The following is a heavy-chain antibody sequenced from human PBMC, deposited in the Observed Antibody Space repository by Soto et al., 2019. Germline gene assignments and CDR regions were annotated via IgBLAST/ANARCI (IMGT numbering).Heavy chain of an antibody. CDR3: AKGDNLGPKTGYAFDP. J-gene: IGHJ5*02. CDR1: GDSFSSNTAS. V-gene: IGHV6-1*01. D-gene: IGHD5-12*01. Sequence: XPSLSLTFAISGDSFSSNTASWNWIRQSPSRGLEWLGRTYFRSKWYNDYAVSVKSRIIINPDTSNNQFSLQLNSVTPEDTAVYFCAKGDNLGPKTGYAFDPWGQGIMVTASS. CDR2: TYFRSKWYN.